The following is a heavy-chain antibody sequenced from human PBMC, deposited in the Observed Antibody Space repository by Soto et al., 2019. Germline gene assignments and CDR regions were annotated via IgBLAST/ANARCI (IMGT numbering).Heavy chain of an antibody. Sequence: SLTCTVSGVSISSYYWSWIRQPPGKGLEWIGYVSYRTTTNNNPSLESRVIMSLDTSKNQISLKLSSVTAADTAVYYCARVNLGGITSAGMDYWGQGTLVTVSS. J-gene: IGHJ4*02. V-gene: IGHV4-59*01. CDR1: GVSISSYY. CDR3: ARVNLGGITSAGMDY. CDR2: VSYRTTT. D-gene: IGHD6-13*01.